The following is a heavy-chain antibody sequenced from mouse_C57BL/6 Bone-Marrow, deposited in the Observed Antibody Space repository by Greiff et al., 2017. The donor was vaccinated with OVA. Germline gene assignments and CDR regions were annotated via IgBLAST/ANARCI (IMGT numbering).Heavy chain of an antibody. D-gene: IGHD1-1*01. J-gene: IGHJ2*01. V-gene: IGHV1-39*01. CDR2: INPNYGTT. CDR1: GYSFTDYN. Sequence: EVQLQQSGPELVKPGASVKISCKASGYSFTDYNMNWVKQSNGKSLEWIGVINPNYGTTSYNQKFKGKATLTVDQSSSTAYMQLNSLTSEDSAVYYGASSLITTVVATDPYYFDYWGQGTTLTVSS. CDR3: ASSLITTVVATDPYYFDY.